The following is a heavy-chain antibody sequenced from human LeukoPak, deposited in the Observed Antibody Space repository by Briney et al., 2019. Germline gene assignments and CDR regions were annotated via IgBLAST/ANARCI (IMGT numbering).Heavy chain of an antibody. J-gene: IGHJ4*02. Sequence: PSETLSLTCTVSGGSISTYFWSWIRQPPGKGLDWIGYIYYSGSTDYNPSLKSRVTILVDTSKNQFSLKLSSVTAADTAVYYCARGIAAAGGTAFDYWGRGALVTVSS. CDR3: ARGIAAAGGTAFDY. D-gene: IGHD6-13*01. CDR1: GGSISTYF. CDR2: IYYSGST. V-gene: IGHV4-59*01.